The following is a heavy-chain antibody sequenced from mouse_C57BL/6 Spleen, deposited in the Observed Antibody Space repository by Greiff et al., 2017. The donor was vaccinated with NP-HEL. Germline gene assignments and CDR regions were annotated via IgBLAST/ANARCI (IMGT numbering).Heavy chain of an antibody. J-gene: IGHJ4*01. D-gene: IGHD1-1*01. CDR2: IDPETGGT. Sequence: VQLVESGAELVRPGASVTLSCKASGYTFTDYEMHWVKQTPVHGLEWIGAIDPETGGTAYNQKFKGKAILTADKSSSTAYMELRSLTSEDSAVYYCTRRGITTVVATDYAMDYWGQGTSVTVSS. CDR3: TRRGITTVVATDYAMDY. CDR1: GYTFTDYE. V-gene: IGHV1-15*01.